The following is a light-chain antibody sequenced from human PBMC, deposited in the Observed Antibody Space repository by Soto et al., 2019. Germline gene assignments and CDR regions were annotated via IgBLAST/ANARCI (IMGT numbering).Light chain of an antibody. CDR3: QQSYSTPRT. V-gene: IGKV1-39*01. Sequence: DIQMTQSPSSLSASVGDRVTITCRASQSISSYLNWYQQKPGKAPKLLIYAASSLQSGVPSRFSGSGSGTDFTLTISSLQPEDFATYYCQQSYSTPRTFGQGTRWIP. CDR1: QSISSY. CDR2: AAS. J-gene: IGKJ1*01.